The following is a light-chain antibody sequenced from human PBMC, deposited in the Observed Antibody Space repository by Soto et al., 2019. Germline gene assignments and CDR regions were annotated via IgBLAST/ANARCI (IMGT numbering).Light chain of an antibody. CDR1: QSLSSDY. Sequence: EIVLTQSPGTLSLSPGERATLSCRASQSLSSDYLAWYQQKPGQAPRLLIYAASTRATGIPDRFSGSASGTDITLTISRLEPEDFALYYCQQYGSSPPTFGQGTKVDIK. J-gene: IGKJ1*01. V-gene: IGKV3-20*01. CDR2: AAS. CDR3: QQYGSSPPT.